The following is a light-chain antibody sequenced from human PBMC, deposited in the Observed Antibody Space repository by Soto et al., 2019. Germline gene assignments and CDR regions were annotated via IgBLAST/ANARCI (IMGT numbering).Light chain of an antibody. CDR2: EVN. CDR3: SSYADNNRFYV. V-gene: IGLV2-8*01. J-gene: IGLJ1*01. CDR1: SSDVGGYNY. Sequence: SALTQPPSAAGSPGQSVTISCTGTSSDVGGYNYVSWYQQRPGKAPKLMIYEVNKRPSGVPDRFSGSKSGNTASLTVSGLQAEDEADYYCSSYADNNRFYVFGSGTKLTVL.